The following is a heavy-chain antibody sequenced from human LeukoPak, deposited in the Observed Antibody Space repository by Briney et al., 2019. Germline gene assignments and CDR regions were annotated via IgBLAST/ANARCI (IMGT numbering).Heavy chain of an antibody. CDR3: AGGYCSSTSCYSVY. V-gene: IGHV3-21*01. Sequence: GGSLRLSCAASGFTFSSYSMNWVRQAPGKGLEWVSSISSSSSYIYYADSVKGRFTVSRDNAKNSLYLQMNSLRAEDTAVYYCAGGYCSSTSCYSVYWGQGTLVTASS. J-gene: IGHJ4*02. D-gene: IGHD2-2*02. CDR1: GFTFSSYS. CDR2: ISSSSSYI.